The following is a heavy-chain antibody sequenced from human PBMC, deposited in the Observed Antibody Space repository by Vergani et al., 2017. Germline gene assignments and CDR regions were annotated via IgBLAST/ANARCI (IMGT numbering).Heavy chain of an antibody. CDR2: INPSGGST. CDR3: ARDRGDRVIDY. Sequence: QVQLVQSGAEVKKPGASVKASCKASGYTFTSYYMHWVRQAPGQGLEWMGIINPSGGSTSYAQKFQGRVTMTRDTSTSTVYMELSSLRSEDTAVYYCARDRGDRVIDYWGQGTLVTVSS. CDR1: GYTFTSYY. D-gene: IGHD3-10*01. J-gene: IGHJ4*02. V-gene: IGHV1-46*03.